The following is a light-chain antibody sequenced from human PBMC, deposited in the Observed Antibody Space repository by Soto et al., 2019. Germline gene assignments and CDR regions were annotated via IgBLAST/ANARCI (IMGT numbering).Light chain of an antibody. Sequence: QSVLTQSSSASASLGSSVKLTCTLSSGHSSNIIAWHQQQPGKAPRYLMKLESSGTYNKGSGVPDRFSGSTSGADRYLTISTLQFEDEADYYCETWDRTTRVFGGGTKLTVL. J-gene: IGLJ3*02. CDR3: ETWDRTTRV. CDR1: SGHSSNI. V-gene: IGLV4-60*02. CDR2: LESSGTY.